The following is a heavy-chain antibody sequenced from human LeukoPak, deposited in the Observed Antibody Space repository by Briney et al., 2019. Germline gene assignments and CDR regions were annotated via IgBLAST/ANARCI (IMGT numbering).Heavy chain of an antibody. CDR1: GGSISSGSYY. V-gene: IGHV4-61*02. D-gene: IGHD6-25*01. Sequence: SETLSLTCTVSGGSISSGSYYWSWIRQPAGKGLEWIGRIYTSGSTNYNPSLKSRVTISVDTSKNQFSLKLSSVTAADTAVYYCARGGYRRYMDVWGKGTTVTVSS. J-gene: IGHJ6*03. CDR2: IYTSGST. CDR3: ARGGYRRYMDV.